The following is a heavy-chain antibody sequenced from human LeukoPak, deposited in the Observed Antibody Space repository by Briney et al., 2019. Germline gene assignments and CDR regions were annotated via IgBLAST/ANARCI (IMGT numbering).Heavy chain of an antibody. D-gene: IGHD5-18*01. J-gene: IGHJ4*02. CDR1: GFTFDRFT. V-gene: IGHV3-43*01. CDR2: INRRGHT. CDR3: ARDEVDSGYSYDY. Sequence: GGSLRLSCAASGFTFDRFTIHWVRQTPGKGLEWVSLINRRGHTFYADSVKGRFTISRDNAKNSLYLQINTLRVEDTAVYYCARDEVDSGYSYDYWGQGTLVTVSS.